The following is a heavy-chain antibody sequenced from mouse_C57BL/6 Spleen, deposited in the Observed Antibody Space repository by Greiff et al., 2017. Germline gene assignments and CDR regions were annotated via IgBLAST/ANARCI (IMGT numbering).Heavy chain of an antibody. D-gene: IGHD2-3*01. Sequence: EVKLVESEGGLVQPGSSMKLSCTASGFTFSDYYMAWVRQVPEKGLEWVANINYDGSSTYYLDSLKSRFIISRDNAKNILYLQMSSLKSEDTATYYCARERWFYAMDYWGQGTSVTVSS. J-gene: IGHJ4*01. CDR1: GFTFSDYY. CDR3: ARERWFYAMDY. V-gene: IGHV5-16*01. CDR2: INYDGSST.